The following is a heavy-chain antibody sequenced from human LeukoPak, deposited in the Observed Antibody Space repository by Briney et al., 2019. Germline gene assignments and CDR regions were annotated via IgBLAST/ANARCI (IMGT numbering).Heavy chain of an antibody. J-gene: IGHJ5*02. Sequence: GGSLRVTCVDSGFTFSSYAMSWVRQAPGKGLEWVSTISDSAGSTYNADSVKGRFTISRDNSRNTLFLQMNSLRAEDTAIYYCAKNRYDFLSGYSTWGQGTLVTVSS. D-gene: IGHD3-3*01. CDR3: AKNRYDFLSGYST. V-gene: IGHV3-23*01. CDR1: GFTFSSYA. CDR2: ISDSAGST.